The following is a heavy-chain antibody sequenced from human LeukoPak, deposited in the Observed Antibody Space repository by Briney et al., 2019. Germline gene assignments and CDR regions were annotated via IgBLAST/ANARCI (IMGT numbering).Heavy chain of an antibody. CDR1: GYTFTSYY. V-gene: IGHV1-46*01. Sequence: ASVKVSFKASGYTFTSYYMHWVRQAPGQGLEWMGIINPSGGSTSYAQKFQGRVTMTRDMSPSTVYMELSSLRSEDTAVYYCARDGGPFDYWGQGTLVTVSS. D-gene: IGHD4-23*01. J-gene: IGHJ4*02. CDR3: ARDGGPFDY. CDR2: INPSGGST.